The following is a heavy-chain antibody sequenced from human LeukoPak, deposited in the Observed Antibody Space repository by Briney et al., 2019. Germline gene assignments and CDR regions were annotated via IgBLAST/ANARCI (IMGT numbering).Heavy chain of an antibody. V-gene: IGHV1-69*05. CDR1: GGTFSSYA. D-gene: IGHD6-13*01. CDR2: IIPIFGTA. CDR3: ASSPGIAAAGHHLDP. J-gene: IGHJ5*02. Sequence: SVKVSCKASGGTFSSYAISWVRQAPGQGLEWMGRIIPIFGTANYAQKFQGRVTITTDESTSTAYMELSSLRSEDAAVYYCASSPGIAAAGHHLDPWGQGTLVTVSS.